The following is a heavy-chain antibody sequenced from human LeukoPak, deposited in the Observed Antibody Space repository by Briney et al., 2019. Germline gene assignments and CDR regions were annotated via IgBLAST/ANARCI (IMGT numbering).Heavy chain of an antibody. Sequence: PGGSLRLSCAASGFTFSSYEMNWVRQAPGKGREWVSYISSSGSTIYYADSVKGRFTISRDNAKNSLYLQMNSLRAEDTAVYYCAKASDVVVIQTGLFDYWGQGTLVTVSS. J-gene: IGHJ4*02. CDR3: AKASDVVVIQTGLFDY. CDR1: GFTFSSYE. CDR2: ISSSGSTI. V-gene: IGHV3-48*03. D-gene: IGHD3-22*01.